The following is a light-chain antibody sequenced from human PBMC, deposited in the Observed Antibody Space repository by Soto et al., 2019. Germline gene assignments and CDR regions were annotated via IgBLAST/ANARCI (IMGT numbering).Light chain of an antibody. CDR1: SSDVGSYNL. J-gene: IGLJ1*01. CDR3: FSLAGISTSYV. V-gene: IGLV2-23*01. Sequence: QSALTRPASVSGSPGQSITISCTGTSSDVGSYNLVSWYQQHPGKAPKLMIYEDNKRPSGVSNRFSGSKSGNTASLTISGLQAGDEADYYCFSLAGISTSYVFGAGTKATVL. CDR2: EDN.